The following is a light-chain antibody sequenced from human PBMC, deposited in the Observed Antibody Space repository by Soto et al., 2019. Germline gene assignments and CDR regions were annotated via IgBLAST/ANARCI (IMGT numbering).Light chain of an antibody. CDR2: AAS. Sequence: IQMTQSQSSLSASVGDRVTITCRASQSISSYLNWYQQKQGKAPKLLIYAASSLQSGVPSRFSGSGSGTDFTLTISSLQPEDFATYYCQQSYSTPVTFGQGTKVEIQ. J-gene: IGKJ1*01. CDR1: QSISSY. V-gene: IGKV1-39*01. CDR3: QQSYSTPVT.